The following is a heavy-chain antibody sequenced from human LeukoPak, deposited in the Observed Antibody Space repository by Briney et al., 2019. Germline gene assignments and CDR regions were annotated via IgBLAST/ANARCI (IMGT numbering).Heavy chain of an antibody. D-gene: IGHD4-11*01. CDR1: GYSFTSYW. J-gene: IGHJ3*02. CDR2: IYPGDSDT. Sequence: GESLKISCKGSGYSFTSYWIGWVRQMPGKGLEWMGIIYPGDSDTRYSPSFQVQVTISADKSISTAYLQRSSLKASDTAMYYCASSNYAASLAFDIWGQGTMVTVSS. CDR3: ASSNYAASLAFDI. V-gene: IGHV5-51*01.